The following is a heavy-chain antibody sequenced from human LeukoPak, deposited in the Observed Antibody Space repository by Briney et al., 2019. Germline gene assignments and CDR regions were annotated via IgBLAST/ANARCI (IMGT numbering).Heavy chain of an antibody. CDR2: IYPGDSDT. D-gene: IGHD2-2*01. Sequence: GESLKISCKGSGYSFTSYWIGWVRQMPGKGLELMGIIYPGDSDTRYNPSFQGQVTISVDKSISAAYLQWSSLKASDTAMYYCARHDSCSATSCSLGLWGQGTLVTVSS. J-gene: IGHJ4*02. V-gene: IGHV5-51*01. CDR1: GYSFTSYW. CDR3: ARHDSCSATSCSLGL.